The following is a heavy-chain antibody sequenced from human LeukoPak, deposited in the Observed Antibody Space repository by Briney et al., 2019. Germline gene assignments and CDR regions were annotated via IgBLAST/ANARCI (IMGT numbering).Heavy chain of an antibody. CDR2: IRYDGSNK. J-gene: IGHJ3*02. CDR1: GFTVSSNY. Sequence: GGSLRLSCAASGFTVSSNYMSWVRQAPGKGLEWVAFIRYDGSNKYYADSVKGRFTISRDNSKNTLYLQMNSLRAEDTAVYYCAKDLIILSTLSPDAFDIWGQGTMVTVSS. CDR3: AKDLIILSTLSPDAFDI. D-gene: IGHD2-2*01. V-gene: IGHV3-30*02.